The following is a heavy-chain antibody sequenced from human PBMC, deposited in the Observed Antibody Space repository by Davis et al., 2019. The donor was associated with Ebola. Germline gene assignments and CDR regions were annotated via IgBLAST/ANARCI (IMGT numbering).Heavy chain of an antibody. J-gene: IGHJ6*02. CDR2: IIPIFGTA. CDR3: ARECLPSYYPSSEDGMDV. V-gene: IGHV1-69*13. D-gene: IGHD3-10*01. Sequence: SVKVSCKASGGTFSSYAISWVRQAPGQGLEWMGGIIPIFGTANYAQKFQGRVTITADESTSTAYMELSSLRSDDTAVYYCARECLPSYYPSSEDGMDVWGQGTTVTVSS. CDR1: GGTFSSYA.